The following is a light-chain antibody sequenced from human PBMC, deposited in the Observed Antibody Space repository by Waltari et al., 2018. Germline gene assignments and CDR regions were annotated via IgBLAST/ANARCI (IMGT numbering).Light chain of an antibody. Sequence: SYELTQPPSVSVSPGQTASITCSGDKLGDKYACWYQQKPGQSPVLVIYEDRKRPSGIPERFSGSNSGNTATLTISGTQAMDEADYYCQAWDSSVVFGGGTKLTVL. CDR3: QAWDSSVV. CDR1: KLGDKY. V-gene: IGLV3-1*01. J-gene: IGLJ2*01. CDR2: EDR.